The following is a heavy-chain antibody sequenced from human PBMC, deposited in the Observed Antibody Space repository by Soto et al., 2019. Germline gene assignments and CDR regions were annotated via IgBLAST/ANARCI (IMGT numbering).Heavy chain of an antibody. D-gene: IGHD2-2*01. CDR2: ISYDGSNK. CDR1: GFTFSSYG. J-gene: IGHJ4*02. CDR3: TTGVLGDIVVVPAAIDFDY. V-gene: IGHV3-30*03. Sequence: PGGSLRLSCAASGFTFSSYGMHWVRQAPGKGLEWVAVISYDGSNKYYADSVKGRFTISRDNSKNTLYLQMNSLKTEDTAVYYCTTGVLGDIVVVPAAIDFDYWGQGTLVTVSS.